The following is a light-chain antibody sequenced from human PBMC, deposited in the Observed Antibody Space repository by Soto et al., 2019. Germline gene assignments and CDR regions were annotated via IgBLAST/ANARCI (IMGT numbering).Light chain of an antibody. Sequence: QSALTQPASVSGSLGQSITISCTGTSSDVGVYDYVSWYQQHPGKAPKLMIYDVTNRPSGVSNRYSGSKSGNTASLTISGLQAEDEDDYYCSSYTGIRTYVFRNGTKLTVL. CDR1: SSDVGVYDY. J-gene: IGLJ1*01. V-gene: IGLV2-14*03. CDR2: DVT. CDR3: SSYTGIRTYV.